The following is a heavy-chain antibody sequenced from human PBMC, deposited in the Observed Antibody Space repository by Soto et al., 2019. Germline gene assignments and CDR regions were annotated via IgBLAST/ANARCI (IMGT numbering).Heavy chain of an antibody. CDR2: IRSFDYRT. Sequence: PGGSLRLSCTASGFAFSQYGMSWVRQAPGKGLEWVSSIRSFDYRTNYADSVKGRFTISRGNSKSTLSLQMNSLRAEDTAVYYCAKDVESGWYEAFDYWGPGTLVTVSS. CDR3: AKDVESGWYEAFDY. J-gene: IGHJ4*02. D-gene: IGHD6-19*01. CDR1: GFAFSQYG. V-gene: IGHV3-23*01.